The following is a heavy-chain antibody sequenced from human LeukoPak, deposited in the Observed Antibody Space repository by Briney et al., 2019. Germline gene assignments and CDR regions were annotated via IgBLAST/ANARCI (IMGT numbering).Heavy chain of an antibody. CDR2: INPNRGGT. CDR1: GYTFTGYY. J-gene: IGHJ5*02. D-gene: IGHD6-13*01. CDR3: ARGPRSYSSSWYNWFDP. Sequence: ASVKVSCKASGYTFTGYYMHWVRQAPGQGLEWMGWINPNRGGTNYAQKFQGRVTMTRDTSISTAYMELSRLRSDDTAVYYCARGPRSYSSSWYNWFDPWGQGTLVTVSS. V-gene: IGHV1-2*02.